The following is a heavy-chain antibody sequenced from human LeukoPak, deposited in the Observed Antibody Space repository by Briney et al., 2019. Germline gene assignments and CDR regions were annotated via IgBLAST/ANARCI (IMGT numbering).Heavy chain of an antibody. CDR2: IRYDESDK. CDR3: ARDDPRVGATETD. V-gene: IGHV3-30*02. CDR1: GFTFSHYG. Sequence: GGSLRLSCATSGFTFSHYGMHWVRQPPGRGLDWVAHIRYDESDKYYADSAKGRFTISRDISKNTVYLQMNSLRVEDTAVYYCARDDPRVGATETDWGQGALVTVSS. J-gene: IGHJ4*02. D-gene: IGHD1-26*01.